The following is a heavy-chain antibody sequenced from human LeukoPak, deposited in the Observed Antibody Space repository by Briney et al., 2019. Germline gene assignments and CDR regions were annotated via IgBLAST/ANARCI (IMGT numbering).Heavy chain of an antibody. CDR1: GFTFDDYA. CDR2: ISGDGGST. V-gene: IGHV3-43*02. J-gene: IGHJ5*02. CDR3: ARDKRLRRGFDP. D-gene: IGHD5-24*01. Sequence: QPGGSLRLSCAASGFTFDDYAMHWVRQAPGKGLEWVSLISGDGGSTYYADSVKGRFTISRDNSKNSLYLQMNSLRTEDTALYYCARDKRLRRGFDPWGQGTLVTVSS.